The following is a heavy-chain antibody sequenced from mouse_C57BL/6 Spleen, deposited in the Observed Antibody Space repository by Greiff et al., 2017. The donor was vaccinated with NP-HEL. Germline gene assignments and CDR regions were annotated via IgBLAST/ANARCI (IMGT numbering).Heavy chain of an antibody. Sequence: VQLQQPGAELVKPGASVKLSCKASGYTFTSYWMHWVKQRPGQGLEWIGMIHPNSGSTNYNEKFKSKATLTVDKSSSTAYMQLSSLTSEDSAVYYCARSWRNLGGFDYWGQGTTLTVSS. J-gene: IGHJ2*01. CDR1: GYTFTSYW. V-gene: IGHV1-64*01. CDR3: ARSWRNLGGFDY. CDR2: IHPNSGST.